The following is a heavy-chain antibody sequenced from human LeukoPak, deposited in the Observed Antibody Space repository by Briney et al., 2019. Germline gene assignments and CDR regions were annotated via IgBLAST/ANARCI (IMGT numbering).Heavy chain of an antibody. Sequence: GASVKVSCKSSVYTFTSYDINWVRQATGQGLEWMGWMNPNSGNTGYAQKFQGRVTMTRNTSISTAYMELSSLRSEDTAVYYCARGRNYYGSGRSRYYGMDVWGQGTTVTVSS. J-gene: IGHJ6*02. CDR2: MNPNSGNT. CDR3: ARGRNYYGSGRSRYYGMDV. CDR1: VYTFTSYD. D-gene: IGHD3-10*01. V-gene: IGHV1-8*01.